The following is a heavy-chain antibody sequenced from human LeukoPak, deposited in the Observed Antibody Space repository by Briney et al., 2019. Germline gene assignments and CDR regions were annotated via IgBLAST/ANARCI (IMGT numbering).Heavy chain of an antibody. CDR1: GFSFSSYN. CDR2: ITSSSTYT. V-gene: IGHV3-21*01. D-gene: IGHD3-10*01. Sequence: GGSLRLSCAASGFSFSSYNMNWVRQTPGKGLEWVSSITSSSTYTFYADSVKGRFTISRDNARNSLYLQMNSLRAEDTAVYYCARERLLWFGELLLNDAFDIWGQGTMVTVSS. J-gene: IGHJ3*02. CDR3: ARERLLWFGELLLNDAFDI.